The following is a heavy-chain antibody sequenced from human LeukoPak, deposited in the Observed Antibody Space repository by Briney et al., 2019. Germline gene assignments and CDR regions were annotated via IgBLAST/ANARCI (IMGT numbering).Heavy chain of an antibody. D-gene: IGHD1-26*01. CDR3: AKVRGGSYYTGFDY. Sequence: GGSLRLSCAASGFTFSSYAMSWVRQAPGKGLEWVSDISGSGGSTYYADSVKGRFTISRDNSKNTLYLQMNSLRAEDTAVYYCAKVRGGSYYTGFDYWGQGTLVTVSS. V-gene: IGHV3-23*01. J-gene: IGHJ4*02. CDR2: ISGSGGST. CDR1: GFTFSSYA.